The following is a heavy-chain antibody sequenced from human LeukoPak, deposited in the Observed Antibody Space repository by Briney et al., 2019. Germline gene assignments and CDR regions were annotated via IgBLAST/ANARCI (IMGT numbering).Heavy chain of an antibody. CDR1: GFSFRKYD. CDR2: IGTLADT. J-gene: IGHJ3*01. Sequence: GGSLRLSCAASGFSFRKYDMHWVRQIIGGGLEWVSGIGTLADTFYSDSAKGRFTISRNNGRNSLYLQMNNLRADDTAIYYCVRDQTIDSRPGPSDPFDVRGQGTIVTVSS. CDR3: VRDQTIDSRPGPSDPFDV. V-gene: IGHV3-13*01. D-gene: IGHD6-6*01.